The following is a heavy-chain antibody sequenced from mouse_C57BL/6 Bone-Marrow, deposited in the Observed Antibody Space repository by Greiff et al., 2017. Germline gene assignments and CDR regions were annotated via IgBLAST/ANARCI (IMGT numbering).Heavy chain of an antibody. V-gene: IGHV1-64*01. CDR3: AIPYYGSSYQFAY. CDR2: IHPNSGST. J-gene: IGHJ3*01. CDR1: GYTFTSYW. D-gene: IGHD1-1*01. Sequence: QVQLKQPGAELVKPGASVKLSCKASGYTFTSYWMHWVKQRPGQGLEWIGMIHPNSGSTNYNEKFKNKATLTVDKSSSTAYMQLSSLTSADSAVYYCAIPYYGSSYQFAYWGQGTLVTVSA.